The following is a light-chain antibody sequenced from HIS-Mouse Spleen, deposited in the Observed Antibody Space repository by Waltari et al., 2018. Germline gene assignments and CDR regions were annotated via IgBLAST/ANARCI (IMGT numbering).Light chain of an antibody. J-gene: IGLJ3*02. V-gene: IGLV2-23*01. CDR3: CSYAGSSTWV. CDR2: EGS. Sequence: QSALTQPASVSGSPGQSTTISCPGTSSDVGSYNLVPWYQQHPGKAPQPMISEGSKRPSGVSNRFSGSKSGNTASLTISGLQAEDEADYYCCSYAGSSTWVFGGGTKLTVL. CDR1: SSDVGSYNL.